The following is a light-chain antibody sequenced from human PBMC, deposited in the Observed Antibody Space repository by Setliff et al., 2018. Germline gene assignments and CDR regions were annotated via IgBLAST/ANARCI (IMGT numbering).Light chain of an antibody. CDR1: SNDVWGHNY. V-gene: IGLV2-8*01. Sequence: QSALTQPPSASGSPGQSVTISCTGTSNDVWGHNYVSWYQQHPGKAPQLIIYDVTKRPSGVPDRFSGSKSGNTASLTVSGLQAEDEADYYCSSYTSNTFVFAAGTKV. J-gene: IGLJ1*01. CDR2: DVT. CDR3: SSYTSNTFV.